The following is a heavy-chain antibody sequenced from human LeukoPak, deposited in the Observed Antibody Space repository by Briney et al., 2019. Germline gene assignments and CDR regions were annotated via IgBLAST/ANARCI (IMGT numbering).Heavy chain of an antibody. CDR2: INHSGST. D-gene: IGHD6-13*01. Sequence: SETLSLTCAVSGGSFSGYYWSWIRQPPGKGLEWIGEINHSGSTNYNPSLKSRVTISVDTSKNQFSLKLSSVTAADTAVYYCARRKSMKAAFDYWGQGTLVTVSS. CDR3: ARRKSMKAAFDY. V-gene: IGHV4-34*01. CDR1: GGSFSGYY. J-gene: IGHJ4*02.